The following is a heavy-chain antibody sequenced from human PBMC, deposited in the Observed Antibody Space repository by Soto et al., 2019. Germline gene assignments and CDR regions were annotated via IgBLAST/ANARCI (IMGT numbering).Heavy chain of an antibody. D-gene: IGHD2-15*01. Sequence: GESPKISCQGSGYRFTSSWIGWVREMHGKGRKWLRTVFPSRVDVRYSPSFEGRSMNSVANSITTAYLHLLTLRASDTAIYYCTKGATSSFDSWGHGTRVTVSS. J-gene: IGHJ4*01. V-gene: IGHV5-51*01. CDR2: VFPSRVDV. CDR3: TKGATSSFDS. CDR1: GYRFTSSW.